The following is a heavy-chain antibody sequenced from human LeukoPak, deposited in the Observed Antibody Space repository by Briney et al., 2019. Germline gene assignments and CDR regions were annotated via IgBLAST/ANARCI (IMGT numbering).Heavy chain of an antibody. CDR1: GGTFSSYA. Sequence: SVKVSCKASGGTFSSYAISWVRQAPGQGLEWMGGIIPIFGTANYAQKFQGRVTIAADESTSTAYMELSSLRSEDTAVYYCARDRQPYDFWSGYFDYRGQGTLVTVSS. CDR3: ARDRQPYDFWSGYFDY. D-gene: IGHD3-3*01. V-gene: IGHV1-69*13. J-gene: IGHJ4*02. CDR2: IIPIFGTA.